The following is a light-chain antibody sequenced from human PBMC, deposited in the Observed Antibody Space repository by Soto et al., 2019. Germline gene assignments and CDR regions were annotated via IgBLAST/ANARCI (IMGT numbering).Light chain of an antibody. CDR2: GAS. Sequence: IVLTQSPATLSLSPGERATLSCRASQSVSSYLAWYQQKPGQAPRLLIYGASIRATGVPATFSGSGSGTEFTLSISSLQSEHLGVYYCQQDSSWPLTFGGGTKVDIK. J-gene: IGKJ4*01. CDR1: QSVSSY. CDR3: QQDSSWPLT. V-gene: IGKV3-15*01.